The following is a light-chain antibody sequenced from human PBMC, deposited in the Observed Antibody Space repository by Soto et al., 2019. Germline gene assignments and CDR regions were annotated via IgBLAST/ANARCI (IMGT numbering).Light chain of an antibody. CDR3: QSYDNSLSGWV. CDR1: TSNIGAGYD. V-gene: IGLV1-40*01. J-gene: IGLJ3*02. Sequence: QSVLTQPPSVSGAPGQRVTIPCTGSTSNIGAGYDVHWYQQVPGTAPKLLIYANNNRPSGVPGRFSGSKSDTSATLAITGLQAEDETDYYCQSYDNSLSGWVFGGGTKVTVL. CDR2: ANN.